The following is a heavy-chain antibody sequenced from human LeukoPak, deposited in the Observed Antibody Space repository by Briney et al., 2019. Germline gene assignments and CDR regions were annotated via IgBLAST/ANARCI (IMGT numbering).Heavy chain of an antibody. CDR2: INPNSGGT. V-gene: IGHV1-2*02. Sequence: ASVKVSCKASGYTFTGYYIHWVRQAPGQGLEWMGWINPNSGGTNYAQKFQGRVTMTRDTSISTAYMELSRLRSDDTAVYYCARGEYYYDSSVPVYWFDPWGQGTLVTVSS. CDR1: GYTFTGYY. J-gene: IGHJ5*02. D-gene: IGHD3-22*01. CDR3: ARGEYYYDSSVPVYWFDP.